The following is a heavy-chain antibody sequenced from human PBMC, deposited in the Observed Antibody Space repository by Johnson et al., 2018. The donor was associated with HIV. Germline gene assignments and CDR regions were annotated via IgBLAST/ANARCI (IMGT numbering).Heavy chain of an antibody. Sequence: DVQVVESGGGVVQPGRSLRLSCAASGFTFSSYAMHWVRQAAGKGLEWVGRIRTKTNSYATTYTASVNGRFTISRDDSENTAYLQMNSLRPEDTAVYYCARGRQQLLGGAFVIWCRGTMVTVSS. CDR2: IRTKTNSYAT. CDR3: ARGRQQLLGGAFVI. J-gene: IGHJ3*02. CDR1: GFTFSSYA. D-gene: IGHD6-13*01. V-gene: IGHV3-73*01.